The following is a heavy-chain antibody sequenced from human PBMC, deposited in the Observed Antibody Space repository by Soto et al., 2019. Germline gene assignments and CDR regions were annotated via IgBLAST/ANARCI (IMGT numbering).Heavy chain of an antibody. Sequence: EVQLVESGGGWVQPGGSLRLSFAASGFTFSSYSLNGFRQAPGKGLGGVSYISSSSSTIYYADSVKGRFTISRDNAKNSLYLQMNSLRDEDTAVYFCAREGDLVATISWYYYYGMDVWGQGTTVTVSS. CDR3: AREGDLVATISWYYYYGMDV. CDR1: GFTFSSYS. CDR2: ISSSSSTI. D-gene: IGHD5-12*01. J-gene: IGHJ6*02. V-gene: IGHV3-48*02.